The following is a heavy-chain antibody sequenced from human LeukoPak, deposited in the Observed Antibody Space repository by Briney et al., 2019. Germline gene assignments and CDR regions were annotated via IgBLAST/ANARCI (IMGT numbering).Heavy chain of an antibody. J-gene: IGHJ6*03. D-gene: IGHD2-21*02. CDR3: AKDVAQKKVVVATAIRDYYYYMDV. CDR1: GFTFSSYA. CDR2: ISGSGGST. V-gene: IGHV3-23*01. Sequence: GGSLRLSCAASGFTFSSYAMSWVRQAPGKGLEWVSAISGSGGSTYYADSVKGRFTISRDNSKNTLYLQMNSLRAEDTAVYYCAKDVAQKKVVVATAIRDYYYYMDVWGKGTTVTVSS.